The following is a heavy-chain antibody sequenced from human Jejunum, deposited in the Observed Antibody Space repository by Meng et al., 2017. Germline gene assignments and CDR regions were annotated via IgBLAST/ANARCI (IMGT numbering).Heavy chain of an antibody. D-gene: IGHD2-21*01. CDR1: GGSITSSKW. CDR2: VFHGGNP. CDR3: ASRPVGIRTYYFDC. V-gene: IGHV4-4*02. Sequence: QVSLEGWGAGFGKPSGNLSLTSAVSGGSITSSKWWSWVRQTPGKGLEWIGEVFHGGNPNYNPSLMSRLTMSVDKSKNQFSLNLTSVTAADTAVYYCASRPVGIRTYYFDCWGQGTLVTVSS. J-gene: IGHJ4*02.